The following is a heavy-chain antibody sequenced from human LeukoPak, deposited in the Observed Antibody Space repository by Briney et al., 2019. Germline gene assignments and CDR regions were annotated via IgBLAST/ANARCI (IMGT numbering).Heavy chain of an antibody. CDR1: GFTFSNYA. D-gene: IGHD6-13*01. J-gene: IGHJ4*02. V-gene: IGHV3-23*01. Sequence: GGSLRLSCAASGFTFSNYAMSWVRQAPGKGLEWVSGFSGGGGSTYYADSVKGRFTISRDNSKNTLYLQMNSVRAEDTAVYYCARIGYSSSCFDYWGQGTPVTVSS. CDR2: FSGGGGST. CDR3: ARIGYSSSCFDY.